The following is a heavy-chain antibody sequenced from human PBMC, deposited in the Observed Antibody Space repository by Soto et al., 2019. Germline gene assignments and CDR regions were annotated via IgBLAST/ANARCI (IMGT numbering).Heavy chain of an antibody. CDR2: IKQDGSEK. V-gene: IGHV3-7*03. D-gene: IGHD4-17*01. CDR1: GFTFSSYW. J-gene: IGHJ4*02. Sequence: EVQLVESGGGLVQPGGSLRLSCAASGFTFSSYWMSWVRQAPGKGLEWVANIKQDGSEKYYVDSVKGRFTISRDNAKNSLYLQMNSLRAEDTAVYYCARGDKGGDYDPPFDYWGQGTLVTVSS. CDR3: ARGDKGGDYDPPFDY.